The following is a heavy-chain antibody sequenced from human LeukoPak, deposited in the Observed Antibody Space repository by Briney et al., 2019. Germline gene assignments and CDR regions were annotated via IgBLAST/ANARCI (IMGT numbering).Heavy chain of an antibody. CDR1: GITFSSYV. D-gene: IGHD5-12*01. Sequence: PGGSLRLSCAASGITFSSYVMSWVRQAPGKGLEWVSGISGSGGTTYYADSVKGRFTISRDNAKNTLYLQMNSLRAEDTAVYYCARDRGYTQDYWGQGTLVTVSS. CDR3: ARDRGYTQDY. V-gene: IGHV3-23*01. J-gene: IGHJ4*02. CDR2: ISGSGGTT.